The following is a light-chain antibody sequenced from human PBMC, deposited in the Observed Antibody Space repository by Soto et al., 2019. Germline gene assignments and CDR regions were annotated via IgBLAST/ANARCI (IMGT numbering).Light chain of an antibody. CDR3: QHYSSNSGT. V-gene: IGKV1-5*01. Sequence: DIHMTQSRCTLSPSLRHSVTPTCRASQRMSGFLAWYQQKPGKAPQLLISDASSLESGVPSRFSGGGSGTAFTLTISSLQPEDFATYYCQHYSSNSGTFGPGTKVDIK. CDR1: QRMSGF. CDR2: DAS. J-gene: IGKJ1*01.